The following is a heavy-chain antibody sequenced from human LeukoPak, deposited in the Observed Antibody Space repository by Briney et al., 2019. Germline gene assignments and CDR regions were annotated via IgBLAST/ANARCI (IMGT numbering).Heavy chain of an antibody. Sequence: PGGSLRLSCAASGFTFSSYAMHWVRQAPGKGLEWVTVISSDGSNKYYADSVKGRFTISRDNSKNTLDLQMNSLRAEDTAVYYCARDRGYSSSWGVEYFDYWGQGTLVTVSS. CDR1: GFTFSSYA. D-gene: IGHD6-13*01. V-gene: IGHV3-30*04. J-gene: IGHJ4*02. CDR3: ARDRGYSSSWGVEYFDY. CDR2: ISSDGSNK.